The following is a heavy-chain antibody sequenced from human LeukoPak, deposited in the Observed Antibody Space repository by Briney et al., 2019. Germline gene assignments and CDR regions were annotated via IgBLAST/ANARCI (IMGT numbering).Heavy chain of an antibody. CDR1: GFTFSIAW. V-gene: IGHV3-15*01. CDR3: AAVGEWLSNAFNT. CDR2: IKSRSDGETR. J-gene: IGHJ3*02. D-gene: IGHD3-3*01. Sequence: PGGSLRLSCAASGFTFSIAWMSWVRQAPGKGLEWVGRIKSRSDGETRDYAAPVKDRFIISRDDSKNTLYLQMNSLRTEDTAIYYCAAVGEWLSNAFNTWGQGTLVTVSA.